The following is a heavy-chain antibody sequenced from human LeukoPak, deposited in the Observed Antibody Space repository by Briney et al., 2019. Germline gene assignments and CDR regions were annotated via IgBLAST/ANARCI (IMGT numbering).Heavy chain of an antibody. V-gene: IGHV4-59*01. CDR2: IYYNGNT. CDR1: GVSISSSY. Sequence: SGTLSLTCTVSGVSISSSYWCWIRQPPGKRLEWIGYIYYNGNTNPNPSLKSRVTISADTSKNQFSLKLSSVTAADTAVYYCVRGSYDRGYSNAFDIWGQGAMVTVSS. D-gene: IGHD3-22*01. CDR3: VRGSYDRGYSNAFDI. J-gene: IGHJ3*02.